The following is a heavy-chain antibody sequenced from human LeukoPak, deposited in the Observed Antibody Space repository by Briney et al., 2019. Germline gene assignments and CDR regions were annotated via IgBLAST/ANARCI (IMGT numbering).Heavy chain of an antibody. V-gene: IGHV1-69*05. J-gene: IGHJ3*02. CDR3: ALYKPLEVRGDAFDI. Sequence: GSSVKVSCKASGGTFSSYAISWVRQAPGQGLEWMGGIIPIFGTANYAQKFQGRVTITTDESTSTAYMELSSLRSEDTAVYYCALYKPLEVRGDAFDIWGQGTMVTVSS. CDR2: IIPIFGTA. CDR1: GGTFSSYA. D-gene: IGHD1-1*01.